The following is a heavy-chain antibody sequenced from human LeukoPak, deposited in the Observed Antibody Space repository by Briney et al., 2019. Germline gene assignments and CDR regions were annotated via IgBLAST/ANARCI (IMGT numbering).Heavy chain of an antibody. CDR3: ARASVAFGTKYFDP. CDR2: INPNSGGT. V-gene: IGHV1-2*02. J-gene: IGHJ5*02. CDR1: GYTFTGYN. Sequence: GASVKVSCKASGYTFTGYNIHWVRQVPGQGPEWMGWINPNSGGTNYAHKFQGRVTMTRDTTISTAYMELSMLRSDDTAVYYCARASVAFGTKYFDPWGQGTLVSVSS. D-gene: IGHD3-10*01.